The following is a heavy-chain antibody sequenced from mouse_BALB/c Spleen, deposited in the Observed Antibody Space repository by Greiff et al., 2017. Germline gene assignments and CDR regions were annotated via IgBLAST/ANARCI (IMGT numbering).Heavy chain of an antibody. J-gene: IGHJ4*01. V-gene: IGHV1-67*01. CDR1: GYTFTDYS. Sequence: QVQLQQSGPELVRPGVSVKISCKGSGYTFTDYSMHWVKQSHAKSLEWIGVISTYNGNTNYNQKFKGKATMTVDKSSSTAYMELDRLTSGDSAIYYSDPNDYYAMDYWGQGTSVTVSS. CDR2: ISTYNGNT. CDR3: DPNDYYAMDY.